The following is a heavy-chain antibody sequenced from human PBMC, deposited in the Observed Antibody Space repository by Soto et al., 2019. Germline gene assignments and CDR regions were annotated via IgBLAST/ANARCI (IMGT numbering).Heavy chain of an antibody. CDR3: AKDSVFEYSFGQHGFDS. J-gene: IGHJ4*02. D-gene: IGHD4-4*01. Sequence: QEQLVESGGGVVQPGTSLRLSCGASGFSFSSSGMHWVRQAPGKGLEWVAFITYDGSDTYYVDSVKGRFTVSRHNSKNTLYLQMNSLKPEDTSIYYCAKDSVFEYSFGQHGFDSWGQGTLVTVSS. CDR2: ITYDGSDT. CDR1: GFSFSSSG. V-gene: IGHV3-30*18.